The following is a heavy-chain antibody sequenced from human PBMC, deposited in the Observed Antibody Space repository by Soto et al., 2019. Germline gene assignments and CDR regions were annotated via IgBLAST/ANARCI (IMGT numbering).Heavy chain of an antibody. Sequence: EVQLVESGGGLVQPGGSLRLSCAASGFSFSNYAMDWVRQAPGKGLEWVSYISASSSNIRYADSVKGRFTISRDNAKCAVYLQMNSVRADDTAGYYCARAPSRGSDWARYLDLWGRGTLVTVSS. D-gene: IGHD1-26*01. J-gene: IGHJ2*01. CDR2: ISASSSNI. CDR1: GFSFSNYA. V-gene: IGHV3-48*01. CDR3: ARAPSRGSDWARYLDL.